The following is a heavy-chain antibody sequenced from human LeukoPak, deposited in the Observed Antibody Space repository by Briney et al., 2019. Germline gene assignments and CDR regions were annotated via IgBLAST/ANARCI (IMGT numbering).Heavy chain of an antibody. CDR2: ISAYNGDT. V-gene: IGHV1-18*01. D-gene: IGHD5-12*01. CDR1: GYTFRNYG. Sequence: GASVKVSCKASGYTFRNYGISWVRQAPGQGLEWMGWISAYNGDTKYAQKLQGRVTMTTDTSTNTAYMELRSLRSDDTAVYYCAVRYSGYDYAFDIWGQGTMVTVSS. J-gene: IGHJ3*02. CDR3: AVRYSGYDYAFDI.